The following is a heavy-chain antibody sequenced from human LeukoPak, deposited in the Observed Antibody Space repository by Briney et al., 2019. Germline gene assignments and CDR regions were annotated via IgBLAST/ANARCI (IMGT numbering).Heavy chain of an antibody. J-gene: IGHJ4*02. CDR1: GFTASSNY. D-gene: IGHD6-13*01. CDR2: IYSDGST. Sequence: PGGSLRLSCAASGFTASSNYMNWVRQAPGKGLEWVSLIYSDGSTFYADSVKGRFTISRDNSKNTLYLQMNSLRAEDTAVYYCATSGGSNWFFDYWGQGTLVTVSS. V-gene: IGHV3-53*01. CDR3: ATSGGSNWFFDY.